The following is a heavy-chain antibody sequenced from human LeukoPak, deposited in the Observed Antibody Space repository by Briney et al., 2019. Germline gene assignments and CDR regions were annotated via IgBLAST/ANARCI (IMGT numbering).Heavy chain of an antibody. J-gene: IGHJ4*02. V-gene: IGHV3-30*18. D-gene: IGHD6-13*01. CDR1: GFTFSSYG. CDR2: ISYDGSNK. Sequence: PGGSLRLSCAASGFTFSSYGMHWVRQAPGKGLEWVAVISYDGSNKYYADSVKGRFTISRDNSKNTLYLQMNSLRAEDTAVYYCAKEAYSSSWYASYFDYWGQGTLVTVSS. CDR3: AKEAYSSSWYASYFDY.